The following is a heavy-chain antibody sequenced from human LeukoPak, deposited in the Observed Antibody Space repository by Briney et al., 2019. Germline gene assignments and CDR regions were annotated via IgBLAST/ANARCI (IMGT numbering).Heavy chain of an antibody. CDR1: GHISSTSL. J-gene: IGHJ4*02. V-gene: IGHV1-46*04. Sequence: ASVKVSCKASGHISSTSLIHWVRAAPGQGPVWMGLISPRDGPTLYARNLQGRVTMTRDTSTSTVYMELNSLRSDDTAVYFCAREAAVGACNFDYWGQGTLVTVSS. CDR3: AREAAVGACNFDY. CDR2: ISPRDGPT. D-gene: IGHD1-26*01.